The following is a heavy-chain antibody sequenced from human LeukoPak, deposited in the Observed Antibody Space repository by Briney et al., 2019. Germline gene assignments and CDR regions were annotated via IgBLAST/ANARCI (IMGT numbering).Heavy chain of an antibody. CDR2: ISSSSSYI. CDR1: GFTFSSYS. D-gene: IGHD3-9*01. V-gene: IGHV3-21*01. J-gene: IGHJ6*02. CDR3: ARVPGYYDILTGYPYYYYYGMDV. Sequence: GGSLRLSCAASGFTFSSYSMNWVRQAPGKGLEWVSSISSSSSYIYYADSVKGRFTISRDNAKNSLYLQMNSLRAEDTAVYYCARVPGYYDILTGYPYYYYYGMDVWGQGTTVTVSS.